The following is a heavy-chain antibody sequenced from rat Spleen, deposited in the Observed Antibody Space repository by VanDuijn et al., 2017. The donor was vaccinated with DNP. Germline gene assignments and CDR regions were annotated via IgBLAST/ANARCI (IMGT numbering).Heavy chain of an antibody. D-gene: IGHD1-4*01. CDR2: INYDGRNT. CDR3: ATSPGPNWFAY. Sequence: EVQLVESGGGLVQPGRSLKLSCAASGFTFTYYGMAWVRQAPKKGLEWVANINYDGRNTNFRDSVKGRFTISRDNAKSSLYLQMDSLRSEDTATYYCATSPGPNWFAYWGQGTLVTVSS. CDR1: GFTFTYYG. V-gene: IGHV5-29*01. J-gene: IGHJ3*01.